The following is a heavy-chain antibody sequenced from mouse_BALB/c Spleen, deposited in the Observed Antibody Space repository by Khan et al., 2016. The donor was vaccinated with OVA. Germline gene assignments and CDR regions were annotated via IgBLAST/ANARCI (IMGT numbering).Heavy chain of an antibody. CDR3: ARPPYFSYVMVY. Sequence: QIQLVQSGPELKKPGETVKISCKASGYTFRSFGMNWVKQAPGKGLKWMGWINTYTGEPTYADDFKGRYVFSLDTSASTAYLQINNLKNEDTATYFCARPPYFSYVMVYWGQGTSVTVSS. CDR2: INTYTGEP. CDR1: GYTFRSFG. D-gene: IGHD2-10*01. V-gene: IGHV9-3-1*01. J-gene: IGHJ4*01.